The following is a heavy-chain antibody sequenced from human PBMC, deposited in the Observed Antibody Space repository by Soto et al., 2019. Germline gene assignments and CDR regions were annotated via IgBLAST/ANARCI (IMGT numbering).Heavy chain of an antibody. J-gene: IGHJ4*02. V-gene: IGHV3-49*04. CDR1: GFTFGDYA. D-gene: IGHD3-16*02. Sequence: PGGSLRLSCTASGFTFGDYAMSWVRQAPGKGLEWVGFIRSKAYGGTTEYAASVKGRFTISRDDSKSIAYLQMNSLKTEDTAVYYCTRGTLLRLGELSSDYWGQGTLVTVSS. CDR3: TRGTLLRLGELSSDY. CDR2: IRSKAYGGTT.